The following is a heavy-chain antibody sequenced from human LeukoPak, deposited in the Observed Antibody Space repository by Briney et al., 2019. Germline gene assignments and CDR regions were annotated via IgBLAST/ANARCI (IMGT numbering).Heavy chain of an antibody. CDR3: ARVSGPGMNEYFHL. CDR1: GFTFSEAW. CDR2: INSDGSTT. V-gene: IGHV3-74*01. Sequence: GGSRRLSCAASGFTFSEAWMPWVRQAPGKGLVWVSRINSDGSTTRYADSVKGRFTISRDNAKNTLYLQMNSLRAEDTAVYYCARVSGPGMNEYFHLWGQGTLVTVSS. D-gene: IGHD3-10*01. J-gene: IGHJ1*01.